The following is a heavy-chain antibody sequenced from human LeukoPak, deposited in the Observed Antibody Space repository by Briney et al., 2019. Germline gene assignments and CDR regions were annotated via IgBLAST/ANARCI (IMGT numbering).Heavy chain of an antibody. CDR3: ARGPIVVVVAARYWFDP. Sequence: SETLSLTCTVSGGSISSYYWSWIRQPPGKGLEWIGYIYYSGSTNYNPSLKSRVTISVDTSKNQFSLKLSSVTAADTAVYYCARGPIVVVVAARYWFDPWGQGTLVTVSS. CDR1: GGSISSYY. D-gene: IGHD2-15*01. CDR2: IYYSGST. V-gene: IGHV4-59*01. J-gene: IGHJ5*02.